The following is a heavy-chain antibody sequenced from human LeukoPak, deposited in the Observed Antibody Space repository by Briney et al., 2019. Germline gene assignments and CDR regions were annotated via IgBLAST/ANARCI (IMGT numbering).Heavy chain of an antibody. CDR2: IYPGDSET. CDR1: GYRFYGYW. V-gene: IGHV5-51*01. D-gene: IGHD2-2*01. Sequence: GESLKISCKGSGYRFYGYWIGWVRQMPGKGLDWMGVIYPGDSETRYNPSFQGRVTLSADKSIRTAYLQWNSLKASDTAIYYCVRRLSDITSCPNYWGPGTLITVAS. J-gene: IGHJ4*02. CDR3: VRRLSDITSCPNY.